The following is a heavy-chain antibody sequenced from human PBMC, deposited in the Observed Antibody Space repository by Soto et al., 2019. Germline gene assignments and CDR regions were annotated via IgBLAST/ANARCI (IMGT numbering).Heavy chain of an antibody. Sequence: ASVKVSCKASGYTFTVYYMHWVRQAPGQGLEWMGWISAYNGNTNYAQKLQGRVTMTTDTSTSTAYMELRSLRSDDTAVYYCARDDRIGSLDIWGQGTMVTVSS. D-gene: IGHD6-25*01. V-gene: IGHV1-18*04. CDR1: GYTFTVYY. CDR2: ISAYNGNT. J-gene: IGHJ3*02. CDR3: ARDDRIGSLDI.